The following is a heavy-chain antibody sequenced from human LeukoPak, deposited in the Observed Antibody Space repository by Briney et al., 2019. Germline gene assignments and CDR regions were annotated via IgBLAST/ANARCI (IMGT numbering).Heavy chain of an antibody. CDR2: ISYDGSNK. CDR1: GFTFSSYA. V-gene: IGHV3-30-3*01. CDR3: ARDMGTAAAGTLDY. J-gene: IGHJ4*02. D-gene: IGHD6-13*01. Sequence: GGSLRLSCAASGFTFSSYAMHWVRQAPGKGLEWVAVISYDGSNKYYADSVKGRFTISRDNSENTLYLQMNSLRAEDTAVYYCARDMGTAAAGTLDYWGQGTLVTVSS.